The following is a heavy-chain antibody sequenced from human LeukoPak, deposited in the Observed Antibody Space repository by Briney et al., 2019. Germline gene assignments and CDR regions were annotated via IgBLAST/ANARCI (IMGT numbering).Heavy chain of an antibody. CDR3: ARGLRKGIAARFYFDY. V-gene: IGHV4-34*01. J-gene: IGHJ4*02. D-gene: IGHD6-6*01. CDR2: INHSGST. Sequence: GSLRLSCATSGFTFSNAWMNWVRQPPGKGLEWIGEINHSGSTNYNPSLKSRVTISVDTSKNQFSLKLSSVTAADTAVYYCARGLRKGIAARFYFDYWGQGTLVTVSS. CDR1: GFTFSNAW.